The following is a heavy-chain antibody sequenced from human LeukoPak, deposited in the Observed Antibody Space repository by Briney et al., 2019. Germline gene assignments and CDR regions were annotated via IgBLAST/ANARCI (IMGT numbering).Heavy chain of an antibody. D-gene: IGHD3-10*01. V-gene: IGHV3-48*04. CDR1: GFTFSSYG. CDR2: ISSSSSTI. CDR3: ARLGNMVRGVIIPPYAFDI. Sequence: GGSPRLSCAASGFTFSSYGMNWVRQAPGKGLEWVSYISSSSSTIYYADSVKGRFTISRDNAKNSLYLQMNSLRAEDTAVYYCARLGNMVRGVIIPPYAFDIWGQGTMVTVSS. J-gene: IGHJ3*02.